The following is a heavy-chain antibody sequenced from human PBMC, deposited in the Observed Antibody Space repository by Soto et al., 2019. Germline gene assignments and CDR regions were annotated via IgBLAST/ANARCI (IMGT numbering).Heavy chain of an antibody. Sequence: SETLSLTCAVYGGSFSGYYWSWIRQPPGKGLEWIGEINHSGSTNYNPSLKSRVTISVDTSKNQFSLKLSSVTAADTAVYYCASPSGVGGGADAFDILGQGTMVT. D-gene: IGHD1-26*01. J-gene: IGHJ3*02. CDR3: ASPSGVGGGADAFDI. V-gene: IGHV4-34*01. CDR1: GGSFSGYY. CDR2: INHSGST.